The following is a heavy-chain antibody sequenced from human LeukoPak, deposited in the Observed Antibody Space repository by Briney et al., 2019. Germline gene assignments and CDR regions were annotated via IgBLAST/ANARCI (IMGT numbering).Heavy chain of an antibody. V-gene: IGHV1-8*01. CDR2: MNPNSGNT. CDR1: GYTFTSHD. CDR3: ARASRRGWLQLYYFDY. D-gene: IGHD5-24*01. J-gene: IGHJ4*02. Sequence: GASVKVSCKASGYTFTSHDINWVRQATGQGLEWMGWMNPNSGNTGYAQKFQGRVTMTRNTSISTAYMELSSLRSEDTAVYYCARASRRGWLQLYYFDYWGQGTLVTVSS.